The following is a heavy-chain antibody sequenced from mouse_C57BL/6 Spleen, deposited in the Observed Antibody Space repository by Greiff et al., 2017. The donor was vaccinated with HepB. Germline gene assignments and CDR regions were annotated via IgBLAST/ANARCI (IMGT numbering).Heavy chain of an antibody. D-gene: IGHD1-1*01. CDR2: IYPGDGDT. Sequence: VQLQQSGAELVKPGASVKISCKASGYAFSSYWMNWVKQRPGKGLEWIGQIYPGDGDTNYNGKFKGKATLTADKSSSTAYMQLSSLTSEDSAVYFCALWYGSSYYFDYWGQGTTLTVSS. V-gene: IGHV1-80*01. CDR1: GYAFSSYW. J-gene: IGHJ2*01. CDR3: ALWYGSSYYFDY.